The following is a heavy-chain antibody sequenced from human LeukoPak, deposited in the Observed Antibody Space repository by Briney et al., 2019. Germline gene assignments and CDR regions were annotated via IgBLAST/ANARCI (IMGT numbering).Heavy chain of an antibody. CDR1: GGSISSSSYY. CDR3: ARLGPVNDFWSGYYHVSSANNWFGP. V-gene: IGHV4-39*01. CDR2: IYYSGST. Sequence: SETLSLTCTVSGGSISSSSYYWGWIRQPPGKGLEWIGSIYYSGSTYYNPSLKSRVTISVDTSKNQFSLKLSSVTAADTAVYYCARLGPVNDFWSGYYHVSSANNWFGPWGQGTLVTVSS. J-gene: IGHJ5*02. D-gene: IGHD3-3*01.